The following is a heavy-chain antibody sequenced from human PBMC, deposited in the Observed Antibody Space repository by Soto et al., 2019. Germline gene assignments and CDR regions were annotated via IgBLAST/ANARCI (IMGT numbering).Heavy chain of an antibody. D-gene: IGHD3-10*01. Sequence: HLVQSGPQVKKPGASVSVSCKTSGDNFTNFGLSWVRQAPGQGLEWMGWIATYNSNRNYAQKFQGRLTLTTDTSTSTAYMELKSLTYDDTSVYYCARAVRGVVNWFDPWGQGTLVTVSS. CDR1: GDNFTNFG. V-gene: IGHV1-18*01. CDR3: ARAVRGVVNWFDP. CDR2: IATYNSNR. J-gene: IGHJ5*02.